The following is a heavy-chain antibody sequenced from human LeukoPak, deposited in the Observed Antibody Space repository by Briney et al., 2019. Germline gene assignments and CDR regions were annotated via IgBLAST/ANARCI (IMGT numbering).Heavy chain of an antibody. V-gene: IGHV4-38-2*01. CDR1: GYSISSGYY. CDR2: IYHSGST. D-gene: IGHD1-26*01. Sequence: PSETLSLTCAVSGYSISSGYYWGWIRQPPGKGLEWIGSIYHSGSTYYNPSLKSRVTISVDTSKNQFSLKLSSVTAADTVVYYCAKQGGDYFDYWGQGTLVTVSS. CDR3: AKQGGDYFDY. J-gene: IGHJ4*02.